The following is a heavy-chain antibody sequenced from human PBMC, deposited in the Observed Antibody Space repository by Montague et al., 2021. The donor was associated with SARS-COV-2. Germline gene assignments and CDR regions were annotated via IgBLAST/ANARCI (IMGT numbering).Heavy chain of an antibody. D-gene: IGHD3-10*01. Sequence: SETLSLTCTVSGGSISSYCWTWIRQPPGTGLEWIGYIYYTGSTNSNPTLAIRVTISLTTSKNQFYLKLSPVTAAATDVYYCASGHYYGRKDDYYGVDVWGQGTTVTVSS. CDR1: GGSISSYC. CDR3: ASGHYYGRKDDYYGVDV. J-gene: IGHJ6*02. V-gene: IGHV4-59*13. CDR2: IYYTGST.